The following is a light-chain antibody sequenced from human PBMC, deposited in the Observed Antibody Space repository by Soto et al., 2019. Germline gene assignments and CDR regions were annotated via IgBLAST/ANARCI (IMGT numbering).Light chain of an antibody. V-gene: IGKV3-15*01. J-gene: IGKJ1*01. Sequence: EIVLTQSPGTLSLSPGERATLSCRASQSVSNNYLAWYQQKPGQAPRLLIYGASTRATEIPARFSGSGSGTEFTLTIDSLQSEDFAVYYCQQYNNWPRTFGQGTKVDIK. CDR2: GAS. CDR1: QSVSNN. CDR3: QQYNNWPRT.